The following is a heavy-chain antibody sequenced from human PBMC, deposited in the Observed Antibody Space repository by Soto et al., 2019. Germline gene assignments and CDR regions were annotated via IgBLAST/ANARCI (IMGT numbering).Heavy chain of an antibody. Sequence: QVQLQESGPGLVKPSETLSLTCTVSGGSISSYYWSWIRQPPGKGLEWIGYIYYSGSTNYNPSLKSRVTISVDTSQNQFSLKLSSVTAADTAVYYCARDSPMVRDGAKTYYFDYWGQGTLVTVSS. CDR2: IYYSGST. CDR1: GGSISSYY. J-gene: IGHJ4*02. D-gene: IGHD3-10*01. CDR3: ARDSPMVRDGAKTYYFDY. V-gene: IGHV4-59*01.